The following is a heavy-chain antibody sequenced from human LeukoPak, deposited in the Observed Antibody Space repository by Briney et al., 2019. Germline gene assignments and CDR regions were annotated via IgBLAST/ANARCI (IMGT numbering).Heavy chain of an antibody. CDR1: GGSISSGSYY. V-gene: IGHV4-61*02. CDR2: IYTSGST. Sequence: SQTLSLTCTVSGGSISSGSYYWSWIRQPAGKGLEWIGRIYTSGSTNYNPSLKSRVTISVDTSKNQFSLKLSSVTAADTAVYYCARGRGRWARLRFLEWTYDYWGQGTLVTVSS. D-gene: IGHD3-3*01. CDR3: ARGRGRWARLRFLEWTYDY. J-gene: IGHJ4*02.